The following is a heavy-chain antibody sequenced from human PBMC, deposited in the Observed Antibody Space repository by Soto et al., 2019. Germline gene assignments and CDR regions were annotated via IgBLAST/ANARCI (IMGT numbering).Heavy chain of an antibody. Sequence: PSETLSLTCTVSGGSINTFYWSWVRQPAGKGLEWIGRIFPSGSTSFNPSLESRVAMSVDTSKNHFSLNLSSVTAADMAVYYCAREGSYSAYNFAHGIQLWSFDFWGQGALVTV. V-gene: IGHV4-4*07. J-gene: IGHJ4*02. D-gene: IGHD5-12*01. CDR2: IFPSGST. CDR1: GGSINTFY. CDR3: AREGSYSAYNFAHGIQLWSFDF.